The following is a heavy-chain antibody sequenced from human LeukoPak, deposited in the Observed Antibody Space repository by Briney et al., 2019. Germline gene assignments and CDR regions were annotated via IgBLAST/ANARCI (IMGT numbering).Heavy chain of an antibody. CDR1: GFTFSSYS. CDR3: ARDPKSVVPAANFDY. D-gene: IGHD2-2*01. J-gene: IGHJ4*02. Sequence: GGSLRLSCAASGFTFSSYSMNWVRQAPGKGLEWVSSISSSSSYIYYADSVKGRFTISRDNAKNSLYLQTNSLRAEDTAVYYCARDPKSVVPAANFDYWGQGTLVTVSS. CDR2: ISSSSSYI. V-gene: IGHV3-21*01.